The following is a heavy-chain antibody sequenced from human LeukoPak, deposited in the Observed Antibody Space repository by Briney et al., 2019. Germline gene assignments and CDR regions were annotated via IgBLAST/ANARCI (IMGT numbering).Heavy chain of an antibody. CDR1: GFTSSSYG. J-gene: IGHJ4*02. CDR2: ISYDVCKE. Sequence: GGSLRLSCAASGFTSSSYGMLWVRHAPGEGRGWVAVISYDVCKEYYAGSVRGRFTISRDNSKNTLYLQMNRLRDEDTAVYYCAKDPSPRRYGDYGGYFDYWGQGTLVTVSS. CDR3: AKDPSPRRYGDYGGYFDY. D-gene: IGHD4-17*01. V-gene: IGHV3-30*18.